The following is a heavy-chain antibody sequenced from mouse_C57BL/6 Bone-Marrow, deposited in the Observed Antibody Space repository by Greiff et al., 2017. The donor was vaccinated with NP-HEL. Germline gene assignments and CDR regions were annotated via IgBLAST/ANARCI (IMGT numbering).Heavy chain of an antibody. CDR1: GSTFTGYW. CDR3: AAYGSLHFDY. V-gene: IGHV1-9*01. Sequence: VQLQQSGAELMKPGASVKLSCKATGSTFTGYWIGWVKQRPGHGLGWIGELLPGSGSPTYNERFKGNATFTADTSSNTAYMQLSSLTTEDSAIYYCAAYGSLHFDYWGQGTTLTVSS. CDR2: LLPGSGSP. J-gene: IGHJ2*01. D-gene: IGHD1-1*01.